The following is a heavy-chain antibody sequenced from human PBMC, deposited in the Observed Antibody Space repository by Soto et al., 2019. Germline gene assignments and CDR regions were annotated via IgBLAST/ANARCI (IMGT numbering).Heavy chain of an antibody. Sequence: QVQLLESGPGLVKPSETLSLTCTVSGGSISSYYWSWIRQPPGKGLEWIGYIYHSGSSNYNPSLKSPVTILLDTSKNQLSLKLSSVTAADTAVYYCARQRSVEVTPWWFDPWGQGTLVTVSS. CDR1: GGSISSYY. V-gene: IGHV4-59*08. J-gene: IGHJ5*02. D-gene: IGHD2-21*02. CDR2: IYHSGSS. CDR3: ARQRSVEVTPWWFDP.